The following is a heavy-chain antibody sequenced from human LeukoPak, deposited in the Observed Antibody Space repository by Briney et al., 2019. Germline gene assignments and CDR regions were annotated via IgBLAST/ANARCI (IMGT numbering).Heavy chain of an antibody. J-gene: IGHJ4*02. Sequence: GASVKVSCKASGYTFTGYYMHWVRQAPGQGLEWMGWINPNSGDTNYAQKFQGRVTMTRDTSISTAYMELSRLRSDDTAVYYCARGYCSSTSCGPDYWGQGTLVTVSS. CDR1: GYTFTGYY. V-gene: IGHV1-2*02. CDR2: INPNSGDT. CDR3: ARGYCSSTSCGPDY. D-gene: IGHD2-2*01.